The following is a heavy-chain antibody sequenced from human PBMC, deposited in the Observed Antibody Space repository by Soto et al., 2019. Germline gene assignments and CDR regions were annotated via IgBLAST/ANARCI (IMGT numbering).Heavy chain of an antibody. CDR2: IYYSGST. CDR3: ARGLTYCGGDCYSGNWFDP. CDR1: GGSISSYY. J-gene: IGHJ5*02. Sequence: QVQLQESGPGLVKPSETLSLTCTVSGGSISSYYWSWLRQPPGKGLEWIGYIYYSGSTNYNPSLKSRVTISVDTAKNQFSLKLSSVTAADTAVYYCARGLTYCGGDCYSGNWFDPWGQGTMVTVSS. D-gene: IGHD2-21*01. V-gene: IGHV4-59*01.